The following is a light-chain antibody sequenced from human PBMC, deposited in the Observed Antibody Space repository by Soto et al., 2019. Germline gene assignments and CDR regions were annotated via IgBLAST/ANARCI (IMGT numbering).Light chain of an antibody. CDR1: QSLLHSNGYNY. V-gene: IGKV2-28*01. J-gene: IGKJ1*01. Sequence: DIVMTQSPLSLPVTPGEPASISCRSSQSLLHSNGYNYLDWYLQKPGQSPQLLIYLGSNRASGVPGRFSGSGSGTDFTLKINRVDAEDVGVYYCMQTLQTPRTFGQGTKVEIK. CDR2: LGS. CDR3: MQTLQTPRT.